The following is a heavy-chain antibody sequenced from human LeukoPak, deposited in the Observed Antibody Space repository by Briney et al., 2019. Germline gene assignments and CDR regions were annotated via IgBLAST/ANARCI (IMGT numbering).Heavy chain of an antibody. D-gene: IGHD6-19*01. J-gene: IGHJ4*02. V-gene: IGHV3-11*01. CDR2: ISTSGTTI. CDR3: AREPDRRLATYY. Sequence: PGGSLRLSCAASGFTFSDYYMSWIRQAPGKGLEWVSYISTSGTTIYYADSVKGRFTISRDNAKNSLYLQMNSLRAEDTAVYYCAREPDRRLATYYWGQGTLVTVSS. CDR1: GFTFSDYY.